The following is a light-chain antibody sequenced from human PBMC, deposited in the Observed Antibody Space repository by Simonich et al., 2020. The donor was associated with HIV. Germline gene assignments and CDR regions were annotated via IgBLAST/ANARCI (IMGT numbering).Light chain of an antibody. J-gene: IGLJ3*02. CDR1: SGSVSPSYY. CDR3: VLYTGPGIWM. Sequence: QTVVTQEPSLSVSPGGTVTLTCGLNSGSVSPSYYCSWYQQTPGQAPRTLIYSTNTRSSGVPDRFSGSILGNKAALTITGAQADDESDYYCVLYTGPGIWMFGGGTKLTVL. V-gene: IGLV8-61*01. CDR2: STN.